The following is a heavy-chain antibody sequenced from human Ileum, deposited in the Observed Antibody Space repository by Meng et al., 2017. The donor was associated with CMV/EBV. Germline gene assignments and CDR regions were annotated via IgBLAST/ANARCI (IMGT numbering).Heavy chain of an antibody. CDR3: ARGIRVGDTGWHFDY. Sequence: QVQLVQSGPGVKKPGASVSVSCKASGYTFTGYYIHWVRQAPGQGLEWMGYINPNSGGTNFAQNFQGRVTMIRDRSISTAYMELSRLRSDDTAVYFCARGIRVGDTGWHFDYWDQGPLVTVDS. CDR2: INPNSGGT. CDR1: GYTFTGYY. D-gene: IGHD1-26*01. V-gene: IGHV1-2*02. J-gene: IGHJ4*02.